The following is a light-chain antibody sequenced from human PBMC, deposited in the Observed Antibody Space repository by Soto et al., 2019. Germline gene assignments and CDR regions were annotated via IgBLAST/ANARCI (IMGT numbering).Light chain of an antibody. CDR3: MQGTHWPWT. J-gene: IGKJ1*01. CDR2: DVS. V-gene: IGKV2-30*01. Sequence: DVVMTQSPLSLPVTLGQPASLSCRSSQNLVYSDGNVYLNWCHQRPGQSPRRLIYDVSQRDSGVPERFSGSGSGNDFTLTISRVEAEDVGVYYCMQGTHWPWTFGQGTKVEIK. CDR1: QNLVYSDGNVY.